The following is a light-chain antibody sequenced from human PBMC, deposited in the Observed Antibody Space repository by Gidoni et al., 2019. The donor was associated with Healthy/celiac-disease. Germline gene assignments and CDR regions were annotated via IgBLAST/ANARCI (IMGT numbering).Light chain of an antibody. CDR2: EVS. V-gene: IGLV2-23*02. CDR1: SSDVGSYNL. CDR3: CSYGGSSTFVV. J-gene: IGLJ2*01. Sequence: QSALTQPASVSGSPGQSITIFCTGTSSDVGSYNLVSWYQQHPGKAPKLMIYEVSKRPSGVSNRFSGSKSGNTASLTISGLQTEDEADYYCCSYGGSSTFVVFGAGTKLTVL.